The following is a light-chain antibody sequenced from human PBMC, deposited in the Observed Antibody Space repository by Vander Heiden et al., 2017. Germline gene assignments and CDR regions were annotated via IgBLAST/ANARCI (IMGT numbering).Light chain of an antibody. CDR1: QSISSW. CDR2: DAS. V-gene: IGKV1-5*01. CDR3: QQYNSSSGT. Sequence: DLQMTQSPSTLSASVGDRVTITCRASQSISSWLAWYQQKPGKAPKLLIYDASSWESGVPSRFSGSGSGTEFTLTISSLQPDDVATYYCQQYNSSSGTFGQGTKVEIK. J-gene: IGKJ1*01.